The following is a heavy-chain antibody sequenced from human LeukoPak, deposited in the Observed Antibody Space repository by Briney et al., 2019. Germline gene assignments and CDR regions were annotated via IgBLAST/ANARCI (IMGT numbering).Heavy chain of an antibody. CDR2: IRYDGSNK. CDR3: AKDLPTLTYDEIAVAGTGDY. D-gene: IGHD6-19*01. Sequence: GGSLRLSCAASGFTFSSYGMHWVRQAPGKGLEWVAFIRYDGSNKYYADSVKGRFTISRDNSKNTLYLQMNSLRAEDTAVYYCAKDLPTLTYDEIAVAGTGDYWGQGTLVTVSS. J-gene: IGHJ4*02. V-gene: IGHV3-30*02. CDR1: GFTFSSYG.